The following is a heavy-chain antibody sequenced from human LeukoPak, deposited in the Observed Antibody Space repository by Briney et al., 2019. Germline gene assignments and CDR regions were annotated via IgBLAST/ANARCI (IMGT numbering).Heavy chain of an antibody. Sequence: GESLRLSCAASGFTFSSYWMSWVRQAPGKGLEWVANIKQDGSEKYYVDSVKGRFTISRDNAKNSLYLQINSLRAEDTAVYYCAREVRLRFLEWLSNNYFDYWGQGTLVTVSS. J-gene: IGHJ4*02. CDR3: AREVRLRFLEWLSNNYFDY. CDR1: GFTFSSYW. V-gene: IGHV3-7*01. CDR2: IKQDGSEK. D-gene: IGHD3-3*01.